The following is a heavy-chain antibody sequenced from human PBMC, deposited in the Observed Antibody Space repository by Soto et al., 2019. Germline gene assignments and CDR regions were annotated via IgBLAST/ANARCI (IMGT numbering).Heavy chain of an antibody. CDR2: IIPIFGTA. D-gene: IGHD3-22*01. CDR1: GGTFSSYA. V-gene: IGHV1-69*12. J-gene: IGHJ4*02. CDR3: ARDSGLSSGYYYFDY. Sequence: QVQLVQSGAEVKKPGSSVKVSCKASGGTFSSYAISWVRQAPGQGLEWMGGIIPIFGTANYAQKFQGRVKITADESTSTAYMELRSLRSEDTAVYYCARDSGLSSGYYYFDYWGQGTLVTVSS.